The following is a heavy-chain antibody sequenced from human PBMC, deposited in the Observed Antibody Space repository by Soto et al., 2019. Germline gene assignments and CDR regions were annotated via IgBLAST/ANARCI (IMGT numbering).Heavy chain of an antibody. V-gene: IGHV4-34*01. D-gene: IGHD2-15*01. CDR3: ARRTYCSGGSCSFDY. Sequence: SETLSLTCAVYGGSFSGYYWSWIRQPPGKGLEWIGEINHSGRTNYNPSLKSRDTISVDKSKFQFSLKLSSVTAADTAVYYCARRTYCSGGSCSFDYWGQGTLVTVSS. J-gene: IGHJ4*02. CDR2: INHSGRT. CDR1: GGSFSGYY.